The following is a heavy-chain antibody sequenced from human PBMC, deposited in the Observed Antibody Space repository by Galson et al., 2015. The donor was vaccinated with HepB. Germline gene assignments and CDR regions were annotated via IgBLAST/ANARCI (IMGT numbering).Heavy chain of an antibody. J-gene: IGHJ4*02. CDR3: ARENVVGALFDY. Sequence: SVKVYCKASGYTFTSYFMHWVRQAPGQGLEWMGIINPSGGSTSYAQKLQGRVTVTRDTSASTVYMELSSLRSEDTAVYYCARENVVGALFDYWGQGTLVTVSS. V-gene: IGHV1-46*04. CDR1: GYTFTSYF. D-gene: IGHD1-26*01. CDR2: INPSGGST.